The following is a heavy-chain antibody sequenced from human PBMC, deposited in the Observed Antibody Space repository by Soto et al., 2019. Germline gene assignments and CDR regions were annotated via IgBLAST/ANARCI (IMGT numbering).Heavy chain of an antibody. V-gene: IGHV1-69*01. D-gene: IGHD3-10*01. J-gene: IGHJ4*02. CDR3: AGIRQFCWYY. CDR1: GGTFSSYA. Sequence: QVQLVQSGAEVKKPGSSVKVSCKASGGTFSSYAISWVRQALGQGLEWMGGIIPIFGTANYAQKFQGRVTITADESTSTAYMGLSSLRAEDTGVYYCAGIRQFCWYYWGQGSLVTVSS. CDR2: IIPIFGTA.